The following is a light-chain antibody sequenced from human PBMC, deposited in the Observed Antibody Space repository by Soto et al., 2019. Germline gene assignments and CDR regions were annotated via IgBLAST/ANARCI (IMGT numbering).Light chain of an antibody. J-gene: IGKJ1*01. CDR2: DAS. Sequence: EIVLTQSAATLSLSPGERATLSCRASQSVSSYLAWYQQKPGQAPRLLIYDASNRATGIPARFSASGSGTDFTLTISSLEPEDFAVYYCQQRTNWAWTFGQGTKVDIK. V-gene: IGKV3-11*01. CDR1: QSVSSY. CDR3: QQRTNWAWT.